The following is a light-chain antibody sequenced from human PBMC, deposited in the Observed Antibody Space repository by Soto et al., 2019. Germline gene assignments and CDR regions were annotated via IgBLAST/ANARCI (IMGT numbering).Light chain of an antibody. J-gene: IGKJ2*01. Sequence: DIQMTQSPSSLSASVGDRVTITCRASQSIRMYLSWYQQKPGKAPTLVIYGASNLYSGVPSRFNGTGSGTEFTLTISGLQPEEFGTYYCQQSNGMPYTFGQGTILEIK. CDR2: GAS. CDR1: QSIRMY. V-gene: IGKV1-39*01. CDR3: QQSNGMPYT.